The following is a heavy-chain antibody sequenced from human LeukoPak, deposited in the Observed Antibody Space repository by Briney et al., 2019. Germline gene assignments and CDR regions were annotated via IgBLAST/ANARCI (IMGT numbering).Heavy chain of an antibody. J-gene: IGHJ4*02. Sequence: ASVKVSCKASGYTFTGYYMHWVRQAPGQGLEWMGWINPNTGDTDYAQKFQGRVTMTRDTSISTAYMELSRLRSDDTAVYYCAPGDMWYFDYWSQGTLVTAST. CDR2: INPNTGDT. CDR1: GYTFTGYY. D-gene: IGHD2-21*01. CDR3: APGDMWYFDY. V-gene: IGHV1-2*02.